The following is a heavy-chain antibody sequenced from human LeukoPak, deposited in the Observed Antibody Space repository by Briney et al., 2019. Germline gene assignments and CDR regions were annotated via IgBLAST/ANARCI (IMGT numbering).Heavy chain of an antibody. CDR3: AHLEAVAGTFIDY. V-gene: IGHV1-69*04. J-gene: IGHJ4*02. CDR2: IIPILGIA. CDR1: GYTFTSYA. D-gene: IGHD6-19*01. Sequence: ASVKVSCKASGYTFTSYAISWVRQAPGQGLEWMGRIIPILGIANYAQKFQGRVTITADKSTSTAYMELSSLRSEDTAVYYCAHLEAVAGTFIDYWGQGTLVTVSS.